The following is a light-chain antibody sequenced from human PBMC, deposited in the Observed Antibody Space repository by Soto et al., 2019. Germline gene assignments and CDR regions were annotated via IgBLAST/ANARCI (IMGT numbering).Light chain of an antibody. V-gene: IGKV3-20*01. CDR2: GSS. CDR3: QQYGSSPPYT. J-gene: IGKJ2*01. CDR1: QSVRNNY. Sequence: EVVLTQSPGTLSLSPGERATLSCRASQSVRNNYLAWYQQKPGQSPKLLIFGSSDRATGIPARFSGSGSGTDFNLTNSRLQPEDFVVYYYQQYGSSPPYTFGQGTKLEIK.